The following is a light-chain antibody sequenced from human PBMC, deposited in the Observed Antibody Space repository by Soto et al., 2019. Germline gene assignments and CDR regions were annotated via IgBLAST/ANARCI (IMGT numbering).Light chain of an antibody. Sequence: PGERATLSCRASQRVGNNYLSWYQQKPGQAPRLLIYNASNRAAGIPDRFSGSGSGTDFSLNISRLEPEDVAVYFCHQHATSPLTFGPGTKVSVK. CDR2: NAS. J-gene: IGKJ3*01. V-gene: IGKV3-20*01. CDR3: HQHATSPLT. CDR1: QRVGNNY.